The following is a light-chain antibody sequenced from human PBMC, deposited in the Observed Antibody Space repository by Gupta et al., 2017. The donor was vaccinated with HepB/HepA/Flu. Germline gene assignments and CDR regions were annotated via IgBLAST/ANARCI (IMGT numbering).Light chain of an antibody. CDR1: TYNIGNNY. Sequence: QSVLTQPPSVSAAPGQKVTISCSGSTYNIGNNYVSWYQQLPGTGPNLLIYENNKRPSGIPDRFSGSKSGTSATLGITGLQTGDEADYYCGTWDSSLSAGRGVFGGGTKRTVL. CDR3: GTWDSSLSAGRGV. J-gene: IGLJ3*02. V-gene: IGLV1-51*02. CDR2: ENN.